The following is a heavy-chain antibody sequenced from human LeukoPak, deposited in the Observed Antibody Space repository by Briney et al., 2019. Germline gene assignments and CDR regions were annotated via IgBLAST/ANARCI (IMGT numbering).Heavy chain of an antibody. CDR3: ARATLQLERRPFDY. V-gene: IGHV4-34*01. J-gene: IGHJ4*02. CDR1: GGSFSGYY. D-gene: IGHD1-1*01. Sequence: SEAPSLTCAVYGGSFSGYYWSWIRQPPGKGLEWIGEINHSGSTTYNPSLKSRVTISVDTSKKQFSLKLTSVTAADTAVYYCARATLQLERRPFDYWGQGTLVTVSS. CDR2: INHSGST.